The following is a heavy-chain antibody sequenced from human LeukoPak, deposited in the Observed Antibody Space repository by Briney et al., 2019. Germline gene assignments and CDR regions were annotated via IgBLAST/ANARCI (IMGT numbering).Heavy chain of an antibody. CDR3: ATAKSSWYGSYYYYYGMDV. D-gene: IGHD6-13*01. V-gene: IGHV1-24*01. J-gene: IGHJ6*02. CDR2: FDPEDGET. CDR1: GYTLTELS. Sequence: GASVKVSCKVSGYTLTELSMHWVRQAPGKGLEWMGGFDPEDGETIYAQKFQGRVTMTEDTSTDTAYMELSSLRSGDTAVYYCATAKSSWYGSYYYYYGMDVWGQGTTVTVSS.